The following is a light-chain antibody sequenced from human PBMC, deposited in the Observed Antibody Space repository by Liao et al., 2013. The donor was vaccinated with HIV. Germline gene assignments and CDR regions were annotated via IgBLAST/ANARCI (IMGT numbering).Light chain of an antibody. CDR1: KIGSRS. V-gene: IGLV3-21*04. CDR3: QVWDTTSDHPYV. CDR2: YDS. Sequence: SYELTQPPSVSVAPGKTARITCGGNKIGSRSVNWYQQRPGQAPLLVIYYDSDRPSGIPERFSASNSGNTATLTISRVEAGDEADYYCQVWDTTSDHPYVFGTGTKVTVL. J-gene: IGLJ1*01.